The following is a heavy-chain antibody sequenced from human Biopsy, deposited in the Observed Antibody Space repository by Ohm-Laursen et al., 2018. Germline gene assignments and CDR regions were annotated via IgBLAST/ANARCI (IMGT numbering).Heavy chain of an antibody. CDR3: ARATNSTGWPYYYFYGMDV. Sequence: SETLSLTCTVSGGSLSRDYWSWLRQTPGKGLEWIGYIYYSGSTNYNPSLKSRVTISVDTSKTQFSLRLNSVTAADTAVYYCARATNSTGWPYYYFYGMDVWGQGTTVTVSS. J-gene: IGHJ6*02. D-gene: IGHD2/OR15-2a*01. CDR2: IYYSGST. V-gene: IGHV4-59*01. CDR1: GGSLSRDY.